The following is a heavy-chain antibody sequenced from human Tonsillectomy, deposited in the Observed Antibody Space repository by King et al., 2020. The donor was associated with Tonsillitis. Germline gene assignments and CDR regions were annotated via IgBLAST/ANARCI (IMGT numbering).Heavy chain of an antibody. J-gene: IGHJ2*01. CDR1: GFTFSNYG. Sequence: VQLVESGGGVVQPGRSLRLSCAASGFTFSNYGMHWVRQAPGKGLEWVALISYDANNGYYSASVKGRFTVSRNNSKNTLYLQMNSLRAEDTAMYYCARVPGGGCYFESGGR. CDR3: ARVPGGGCYFES. D-gene: IGHD3-3*01. V-gene: IGHV3-33*05. CDR2: ISYDANNG.